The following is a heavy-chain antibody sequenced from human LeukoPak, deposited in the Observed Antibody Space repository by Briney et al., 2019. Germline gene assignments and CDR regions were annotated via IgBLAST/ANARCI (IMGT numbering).Heavy chain of an antibody. Sequence: KSSETLSLTCTVSGGSISSYYWNWIRQPAGKGLEWIGRIYSSGSTNYNPSLKSRVTMSVDTSKNQFSLNLSSVTAADTAVYYCARGGVGYGVNLDYWGQGSLVTVSS. D-gene: IGHD4-23*01. CDR2: IYSSGST. CDR1: GGSISSYY. V-gene: IGHV4-4*07. J-gene: IGHJ4*02. CDR3: ARGGVGYGVNLDY.